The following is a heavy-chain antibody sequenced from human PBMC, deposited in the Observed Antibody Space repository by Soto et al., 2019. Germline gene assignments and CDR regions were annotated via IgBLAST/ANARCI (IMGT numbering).Heavy chain of an antibody. CDR1: WFTFFGSA. Sequence: GGFLNLSFAAHWFTFFGSAMGWVRQAPGKGLEWVSAISGSGGSTYYADSVKGRFTISRDNSKNTLYLQMNSLRAEDTAVYYCAKGGIAVAGSPLGYWGQGP. V-gene: IGHV3-23*01. CDR2: ISGSGGST. CDR3: AKGGIAVAGSPLGY. J-gene: IGHJ4*02. D-gene: IGHD6-19*01.